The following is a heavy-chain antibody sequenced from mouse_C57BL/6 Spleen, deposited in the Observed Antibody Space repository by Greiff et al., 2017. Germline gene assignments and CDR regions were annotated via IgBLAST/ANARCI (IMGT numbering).Heavy chain of an antibody. V-gene: IGHV5-17*01. Sequence: EVKLMESGGGLVKPGGSLKLSCAASGFTFSDYGMHWVRQAPEKGLWWVAYISSGSSTIYYADTVKGRFTISRDNAKNTLFLQMTSLMSEDTAMEYCARRFYYGSSYDWYFDVWGTGTTVTVSS. J-gene: IGHJ1*03. CDR1: GFTFSDYG. CDR3: ARRFYYGSSYDWYFDV. D-gene: IGHD1-1*01. CDR2: ISSGSSTI.